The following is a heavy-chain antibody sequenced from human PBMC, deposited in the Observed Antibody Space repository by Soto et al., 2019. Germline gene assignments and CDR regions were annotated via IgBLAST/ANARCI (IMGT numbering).Heavy chain of an antibody. D-gene: IGHD2-15*01. Sequence: GGSLRLSCTASGFTFGDHGLSWVRQAPGRGLEWVGFIRSKRYGGTTEFAASVKGRFSISRDDSNTIAYLQMNRLQSEDTAVYYCARGPRHCSGGSCYSIDYWGRGTLVTVSS. V-gene: IGHV3-49*04. CDR3: ARGPRHCSGGSCYSIDY. CDR2: IRSKRYGGTT. J-gene: IGHJ4*02. CDR1: GFTFGDHG.